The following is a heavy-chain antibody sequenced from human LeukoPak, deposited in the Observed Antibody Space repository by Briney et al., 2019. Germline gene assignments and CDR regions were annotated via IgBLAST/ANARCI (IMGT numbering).Heavy chain of an antibody. CDR1: GFTFSSYA. V-gene: IGHV3-23*01. J-gene: IGHJ4*02. CDR2: ISGSGGST. D-gene: IGHD1-26*01. CDR3: ARDGQYSGSPLHY. Sequence: TGGSLRLSCAASGFTFSSYAMSWVRQAPGKGLEWVSAISGSGGSTYYADSVKGRFTISRDNSKNTLYLQMNSLRAEDTAVYYCARDGQYSGSPLHYWGQGTLVTVSS.